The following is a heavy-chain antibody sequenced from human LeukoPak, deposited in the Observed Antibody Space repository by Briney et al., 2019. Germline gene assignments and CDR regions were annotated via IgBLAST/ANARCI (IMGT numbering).Heavy chain of an antibody. Sequence: GGSLRLSCVASGFSISRYSMNWVRQAPGKGLEWVSFISSSSIYIDYVDSVKGRFTISRDNAKNSLCLQMNSLGVDDTAVYFCAAYCSSTNCYGSDYWGQGTLVTVSS. CDR1: GFSISRYS. V-gene: IGHV3-21*01. CDR3: AAYCSSTNCYGSDY. J-gene: IGHJ4*02. CDR2: ISSSSIYI. D-gene: IGHD2-2*01.